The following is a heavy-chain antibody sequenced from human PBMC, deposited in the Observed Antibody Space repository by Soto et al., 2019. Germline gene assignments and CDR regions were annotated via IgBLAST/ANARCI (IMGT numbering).Heavy chain of an antibody. CDR3: ARARLDGNGYTWSWFDP. J-gene: IGHJ5*02. V-gene: IGHV1-3*01. CDR1: GYTFTDYA. Sequence: QVQLVQSEAEVKEPGASVKVSCKASGYTFTDYALQWVRQAPGQSLEWMGWINAGNGNTKYSQKFLGRVTFTRDTSASTAYMEMSSLTYEHTAVFYCARARLDGNGYTWSWFDPWGQGVLVSVSS. CDR2: INAGNGNT. D-gene: IGHD5-12*01.